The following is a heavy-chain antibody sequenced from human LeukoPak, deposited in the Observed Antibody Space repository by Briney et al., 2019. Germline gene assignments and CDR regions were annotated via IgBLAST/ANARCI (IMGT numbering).Heavy chain of an antibody. CDR3: ARDRSLDY. V-gene: IGHV4-59*01. CDR2: IYYTGST. J-gene: IGHJ4*02. CDR1: GGSISSYY. Sequence: SETLSLTCTVSGGSISSYYWSWIRQPPGKGLEWIGYIYYTGSTNYNPSLKSRVTISVDTSKNQFSLKLSSVTAADTAVYYCARDRSLDYWGQGTLVTVSS.